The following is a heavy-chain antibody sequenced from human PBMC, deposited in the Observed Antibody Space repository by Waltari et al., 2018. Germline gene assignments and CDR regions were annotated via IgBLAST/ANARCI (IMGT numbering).Heavy chain of an antibody. CDR2: IYTSGST. Sequence: QVQLQESGPGLVKPSQTLSLTCTVSGGSISSGSYYWSWIRQPAGKGLEWIGRIYTSGSTNYNPSLKSRVTISVDTSKNQFSLKLSSVTAADTAVYYCARDRDYYDSSGFDYWGQGTLVTVSS. CDR1: GGSISSGSYY. D-gene: IGHD3-22*01. V-gene: IGHV4-61*02. CDR3: ARDRDYYDSSGFDY. J-gene: IGHJ4*02.